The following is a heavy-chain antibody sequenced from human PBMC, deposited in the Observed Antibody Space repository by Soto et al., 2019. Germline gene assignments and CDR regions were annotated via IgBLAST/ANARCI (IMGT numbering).Heavy chain of an antibody. CDR1: GYTFTSYD. CDR2: MNPNSGNT. CDR3: AGRVLWTYYDFWGGYIGRDSIISNDF. J-gene: IGHJ4*02. V-gene: IGHV1-8*01. Sequence: QVQLVQSGAEVKKPGASVKVSCKASGYTFTSYDINWVRQATGQGLEWMGWMNPNSGNTGYAQKFQGRVTMTRNTSISTAYMELSSLRSEDTAVDYCAGRVLWTYYDFWGGYIGRDSIISNDFLGQGTLVTVSS. D-gene: IGHD3-3*01.